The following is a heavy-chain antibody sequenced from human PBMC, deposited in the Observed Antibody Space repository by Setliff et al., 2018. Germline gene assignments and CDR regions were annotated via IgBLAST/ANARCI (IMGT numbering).Heavy chain of an antibody. D-gene: IGHD1-26*01. J-gene: IGHJ4*02. CDR3: ARDNTIVGATDY. V-gene: IGHV4-61*02. CDR2: LHTSGSI. Sequence: PSETLSLTCTVSGASIGSGSHYWSWIRQPAGRGLEWIGRLHTSGSIDYNPSLKSRVTISVDTSKNQFSLRLRSVTAADTAVYFCARDNTIVGATDYWGQGTLVTVSS. CDR1: GASIGSGSHY.